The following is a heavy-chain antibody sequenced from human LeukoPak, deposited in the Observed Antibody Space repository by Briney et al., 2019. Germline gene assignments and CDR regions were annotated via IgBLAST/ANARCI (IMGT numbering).Heavy chain of an antibody. CDR3: ARAISYYDILTGYYYYYGMDV. V-gene: IGHV3-11*01. CDR2: ISSSGSTI. Sequence: GGSLRLSCAASGFTFSDYYMSWIRQAPGKGLEWVSYISSSGSTIYYADSVKGRFTISGDNAKNSLYLQMNSLRAEDTAVYYCARAISYYDILTGYYYYYGMDVWGQGTTVTVSS. D-gene: IGHD3-9*01. CDR1: GFTFSDYY. J-gene: IGHJ6*02.